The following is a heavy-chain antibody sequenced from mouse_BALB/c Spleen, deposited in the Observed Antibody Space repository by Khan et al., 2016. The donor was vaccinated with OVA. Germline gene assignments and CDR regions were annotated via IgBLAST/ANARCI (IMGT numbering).Heavy chain of an antibody. CDR1: GYSITSGYS. CDR3: ARSGTTVVAYWYFDG. J-gene: IGHJ1*01. CDR2: IHSSGST. D-gene: IGHD1-1*01. V-gene: IGHV3-1*02. Sequence: EVQLQESGPDLVKPSQSLSLTCTVTGYSITSGYSWHWIRQFPGNKLEWMGYIHSSGSTNYNPSLKSRIFITRDTSKNQFFLQLNSVTTEDTATYDCARSGTTVVAYWYFDGWGAGTTVTVSS.